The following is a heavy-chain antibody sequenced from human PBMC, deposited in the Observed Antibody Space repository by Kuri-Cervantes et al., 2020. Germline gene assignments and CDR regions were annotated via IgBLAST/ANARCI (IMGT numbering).Heavy chain of an antibody. CDR2: ISYDGSNN. CDR3: ASNYGSGSYLGY. V-gene: IGHV3-30*19. CDR1: GFTFSSYG. J-gene: IGHJ4*02. D-gene: IGHD3-10*01. Sequence: GGSLRLSCAASGFTFSSYGMHWVRQAPGKGLEWVAVISYDGSNNYYADSVKGRFTISSDNSKDTLYLQMNSLRAEATSVYYSASNYGSGSYLGYWGQGTLVTVSS.